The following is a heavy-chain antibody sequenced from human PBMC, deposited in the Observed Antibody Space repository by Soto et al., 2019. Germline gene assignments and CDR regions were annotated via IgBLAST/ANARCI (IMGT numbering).Heavy chain of an antibody. Sequence: LSLTCAMSGGPISSSNWWSWVRQLPGRGLESIGEIYHSASANYSPSLKGRVTISVDKSKNQCSLKLSSVTAADTAVYYCARWITIFGVVPSGIDVWGQGTTVTVYS. CDR3: ARWITIFGVVPSGIDV. V-gene: IGHV4-4*02. J-gene: IGHJ6*02. D-gene: IGHD3-3*01. CDR2: IYHSASA. CDR1: GGPISSSNW.